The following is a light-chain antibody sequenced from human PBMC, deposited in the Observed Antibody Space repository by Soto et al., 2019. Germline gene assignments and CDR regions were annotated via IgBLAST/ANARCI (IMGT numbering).Light chain of an antibody. CDR2: DVS. J-gene: IGLJ1*01. Sequence: QSALTPPASVSGSPGQSITISCTGTSSDVGGYNYVSWYQQHPGKAPKLMIYDVSNRPSGVSNRFSGSKSGNTASLTISGLQVEDEADYYCSSYTSSSTPLYVFGTGTKVTVL. CDR1: SSDVGGYNY. V-gene: IGLV2-14*01. CDR3: SSYTSSSTPLYV.